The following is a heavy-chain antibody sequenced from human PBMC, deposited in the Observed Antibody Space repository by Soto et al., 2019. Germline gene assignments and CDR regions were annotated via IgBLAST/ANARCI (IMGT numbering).Heavy chain of an antibody. CDR1: GYTFTIYG. Sequence: ASVKVSCKASGYTFTIYGIIWVRQAPGQGLEWMGWISAYNGNTNYAQKLQGRVTMTTDTSTSTAYMELRSLRSDDTAVYYCARDETLGELSCGMDVWGQGTTVTVSS. J-gene: IGHJ6*02. D-gene: IGHD3-16*02. V-gene: IGHV1-18*01. CDR3: ARDETLGELSCGMDV. CDR2: ISAYNGNT.